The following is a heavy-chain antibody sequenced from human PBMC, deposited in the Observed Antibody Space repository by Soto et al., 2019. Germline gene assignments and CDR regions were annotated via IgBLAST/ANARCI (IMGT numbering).Heavy chain of an antibody. Sequence: QVQLVQSGAEVKKPGSSVKVSCKASGGTFSSSAISWVRQAPGQGLEWLGGIIPIFGTAHYAKKLQGRVKSTADETTSTAYMELSSLRSQDTAVYYCARVHLGYCSSTSCRSNYYYYGMDVWGQGTTVTVSS. CDR3: ARVHLGYCSSTSCRSNYYYYGMDV. V-gene: IGHV1-69*01. CDR1: GGTFSSSA. CDR2: IIPIFGTA. J-gene: IGHJ6*02. D-gene: IGHD2-2*01.